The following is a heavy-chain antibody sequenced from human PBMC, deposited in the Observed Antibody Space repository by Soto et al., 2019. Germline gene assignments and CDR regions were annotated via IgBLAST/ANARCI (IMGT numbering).Heavy chain of an antibody. Sequence: EVQLLESGGGLVQPGGSLRLSCAASGFTFSSYAMSWVRQAPGKGLEWVSAISGSGGSTYYADSVKGRFTISRDNSKNTLYLQINSLRAEDTAVYYCAKGTLYSSGWYVGNAFDIWGQGTMVTVSS. V-gene: IGHV3-23*01. D-gene: IGHD6-19*01. CDR3: AKGTLYSSGWYVGNAFDI. CDR1: GFTFSSYA. J-gene: IGHJ3*02. CDR2: ISGSGGST.